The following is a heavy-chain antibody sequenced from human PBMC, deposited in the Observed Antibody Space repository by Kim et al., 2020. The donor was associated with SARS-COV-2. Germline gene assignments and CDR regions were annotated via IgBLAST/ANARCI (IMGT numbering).Heavy chain of an antibody. CDR3: ARQTGTTLGMDV. D-gene: IGHD1-7*01. Sequence: YRPSFQGQVTISADKSISTAYLQWSSLKASDTAMYYCARQTGTTLGMDVWGQGTTVTVSS. V-gene: IGHV5-51*01. J-gene: IGHJ6*02.